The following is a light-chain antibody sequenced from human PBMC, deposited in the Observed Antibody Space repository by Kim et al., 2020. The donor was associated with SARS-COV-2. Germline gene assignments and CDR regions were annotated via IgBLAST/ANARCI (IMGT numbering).Light chain of an antibody. CDR1: KLGDKY. J-gene: IGLJ1*01. CDR3: QAWDSSTGV. Sequence: SYELTQPHSVSVPPGQTASITCSGDKLGDKYACWYQQKPGQSPVLVIYQDNKRPSGIPERFSGSNSGNTATLTISGTQAMDEADYYCQAWDSSTGVFGTG. CDR2: QDN. V-gene: IGLV3-1*01.